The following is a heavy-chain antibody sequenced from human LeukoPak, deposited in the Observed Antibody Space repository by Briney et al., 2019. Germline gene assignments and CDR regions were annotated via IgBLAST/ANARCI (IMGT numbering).Heavy chain of an antibody. CDR3: SRAVGSGSYYDAFDI. D-gene: IGHD1-26*01. CDR1: GLTFSSYS. V-gene: IGHV3-21*01. Sequence: GGSLRPSCAAPGLTFSSYSMNWVRQAPGKGLEWVSSISSSSSYIYYADSVKGRFTISRDNAKNSLYLQMNSLRAEDTAAYYGSRAVGSGSYYDAFDIWGQGTMVTVSS. CDR2: ISSSSSYI. J-gene: IGHJ3*02.